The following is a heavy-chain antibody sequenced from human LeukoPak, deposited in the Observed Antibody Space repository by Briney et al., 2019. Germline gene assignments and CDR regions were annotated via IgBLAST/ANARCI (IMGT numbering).Heavy chain of an antibody. CDR3: ARHSREHIVVVTAIAY. V-gene: IGHV4-39*01. CDR1: GGSTSSSFYY. Sequence: SETLSLTCTVSGGSTSSSFYYWGWIRQPPGKGLEWIGSIYHSGSTNYNPSLKSRVTISVDTSKNQFSLKLSSVTAADTAVYYCARHSREHIVVVTAIAYWGQGTLVTVSS. J-gene: IGHJ4*02. D-gene: IGHD2-21*02. CDR2: IYHSGST.